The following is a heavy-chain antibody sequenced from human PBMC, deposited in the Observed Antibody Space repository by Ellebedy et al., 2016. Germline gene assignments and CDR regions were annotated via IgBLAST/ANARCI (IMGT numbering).Heavy chain of an antibody. CDR2: IDWDDDK. J-gene: IGHJ4*02. CDR1: GFALSTSGMC. V-gene: IGHV2-70*12. CDR3: AHKYSSGWHLIDY. D-gene: IGHD6-19*01. Sequence: SGPTLVKPTQTLTLTCTFSGFALSTSGMCVSWIRQPPGKALEWLALIDWDDDKYYRTSLKTRLTITKDTSKKQVVLTMTNMDPVDKATYYCAHKYSSGWHLIDYWGQGTLVTVSS.